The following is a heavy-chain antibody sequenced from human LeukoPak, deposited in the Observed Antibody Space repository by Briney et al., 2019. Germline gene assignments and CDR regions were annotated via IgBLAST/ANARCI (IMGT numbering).Heavy chain of an antibody. CDR2: IYSDDRA. CDR1: GFTVSRYV. V-gene: IGHV3-66*02. D-gene: IGHD1-14*01. Sequence: GGSLRLSCVASGFTVSRYVMSWVRQAPGKGLEWVSLIYSDDRAFYADSVKGRFTISRNNSKNTLFLQMSSLKPEDTAIYYCARDLAGFQEPRYYYYMDVWGKGTTVTVSS. CDR3: ARDLAGFQEPRYYYYMDV. J-gene: IGHJ6*03.